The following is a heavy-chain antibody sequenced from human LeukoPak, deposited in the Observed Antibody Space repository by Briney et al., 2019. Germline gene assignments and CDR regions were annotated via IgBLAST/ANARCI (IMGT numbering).Heavy chain of an antibody. V-gene: IGHV3-15*07. D-gene: IGHD3-3*02. CDR3: TTGIRGD. CDR2: IQSKTDGGKT. J-gene: IGHJ4*02. Sequence: SGGSLRLSCAASGFIVTNAWMHWVRQAPGKGLEWVGRIQSKTDGGKTDYAAPVKGRFTISRDDSKNTRYLQMNSLKTEDTAIYYCTTGIRGDWGQGTLVTVSS. CDR1: GFIVTNAW.